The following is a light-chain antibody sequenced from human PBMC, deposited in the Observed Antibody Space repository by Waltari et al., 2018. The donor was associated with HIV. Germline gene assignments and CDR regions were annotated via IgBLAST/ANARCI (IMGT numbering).Light chain of an antibody. Sequence: SVLTQPPSVSAAPGQKVTIYCSGSSSNIGNNYVSWFQQLPGPAPRFLIYDNNQRPSGVPDRFSGSRSGTSATLGVSGLQPGDEADYYCGTWDTSLDAGVFGGGTKLTVL. CDR3: GTWDTSLDAGV. V-gene: IGLV1-51*01. CDR2: DNN. J-gene: IGLJ3*02. CDR1: SSNIGNNY.